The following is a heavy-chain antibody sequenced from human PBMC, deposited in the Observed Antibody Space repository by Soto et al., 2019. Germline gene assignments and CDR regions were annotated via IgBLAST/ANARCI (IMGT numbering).Heavy chain of an antibody. D-gene: IGHD3-3*01. Sequence: SETLSLTCTVSGGSISSSSYYWGWIRQPPGKGLEWIGSIYYNGSTYYNPSLKSRVTISVDTSKNQFSLKLSSVTAADTAVYYCARPVGPESGYYTFGYFDYWGQGTLVTVSS. J-gene: IGHJ4*02. CDR2: IYYNGST. V-gene: IGHV4-39*01. CDR3: ARPVGPESGYYTFGYFDY. CDR1: GGSISSSSYY.